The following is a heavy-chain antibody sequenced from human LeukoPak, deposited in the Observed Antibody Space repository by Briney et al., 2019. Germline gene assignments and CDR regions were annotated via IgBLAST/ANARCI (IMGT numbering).Heavy chain of an antibody. V-gene: IGHV3-23*01. Sequence: GGSLRLSCAASGFTFSNSAMSWVRQAPGKGLEWVSTLSGCGITTYYADSVKGRFTISRDNSKNALYLQMNTLRAEDSALYYCAKGIYSSGWRYFDYWGHGTLVTVSS. J-gene: IGHJ4*01. CDR1: GFTFSNSA. CDR3: AKGIYSSGWRYFDY. CDR2: LSGCGITT. D-gene: IGHD6-19*01.